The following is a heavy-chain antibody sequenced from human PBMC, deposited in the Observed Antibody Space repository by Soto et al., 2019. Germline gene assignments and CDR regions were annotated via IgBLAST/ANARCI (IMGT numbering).Heavy chain of an antibody. CDR1: GWSFSCYY. CDR2: INHSGRT. D-gene: IGHD6-19*01. CDR3: ATLKRIAVAGFDY. J-gene: IGHJ4*02. Sequence: SDTLSLTCAFYGWSFSCYYWSWIRQPPGKGLEWIGEINHSGRTNYNPSLKSRVTISVDTSKNQFSLKLSSVTAADTAVYYCATLKRIAVAGFDYWGQGTLVTVSS. V-gene: IGHV4-34*01.